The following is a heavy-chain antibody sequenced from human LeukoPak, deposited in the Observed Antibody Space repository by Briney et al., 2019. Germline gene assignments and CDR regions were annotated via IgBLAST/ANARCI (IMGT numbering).Heavy chain of an antibody. D-gene: IGHD4-17*01. CDR2: IYHHGKS. Sequence: SETLSLTCSVSGDSISSSDWSWIRQPPGKGLEWIGYIYHHGKSGYNPSLQRRVTISLDTSKNQFSLTLSFVAAADTAMYYCARIRGLGDVSPYSDFWGQGTLVTVSS. CDR1: GDSISSSD. CDR3: ARIRGLGDVSPYSDF. V-gene: IGHV4-59*01. J-gene: IGHJ4*02.